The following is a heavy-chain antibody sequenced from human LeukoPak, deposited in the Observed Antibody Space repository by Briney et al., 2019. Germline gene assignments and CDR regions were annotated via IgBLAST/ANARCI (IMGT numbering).Heavy chain of an antibody. J-gene: IGHJ6*03. D-gene: IGHD3-10*01. CDR2: INPNSGGT. V-gene: IGHV1-2*02. CDR1: GYTFTGYY. CDR3: ARGYYGSGSWHYMDV. Sequence: ASVKVSCKASGYTFTGYYMHWVRQAPGQGLEWMGWINPNSGGTNYAQKFQGRVTMTRDTSISTAYMELNRLRSDDTAVYYCARGYYGSGSWHYMDVWGKGTTVTISS.